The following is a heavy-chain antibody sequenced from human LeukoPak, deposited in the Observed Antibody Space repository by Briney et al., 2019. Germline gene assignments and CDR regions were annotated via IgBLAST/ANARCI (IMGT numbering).Heavy chain of an antibody. CDR3: AGKRRAVAEDYFDY. CDR1: GYSISTGFY. Sequence: SSETLSLTCAVSGYSISTGFYWGWIRQSPGKGLEWIGSIYHSGSTYYNPSLKSRVTISVDTSKNQFSLKLSSVTATGTAVYYCAGKRRAVAEDYFDYWGQGTLVTVSS. J-gene: IGHJ4*02. D-gene: IGHD6-19*01. CDR2: IYHSGST. V-gene: IGHV4-38-2*01.